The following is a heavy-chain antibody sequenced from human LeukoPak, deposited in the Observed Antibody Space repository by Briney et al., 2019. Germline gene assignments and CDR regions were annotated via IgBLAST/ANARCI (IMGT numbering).Heavy chain of an antibody. CDR3: AKDRGGHDFDY. J-gene: IGHJ4*02. CDR2: ISGSGGNT. CDR1: GFTFSSNA. D-gene: IGHD3-16*01. V-gene: IGHV3-23*01. Sequence: GGSQRLSCAGSGFTFSSNAMSWARQAPGKGLEWVSAISGSGGNTYYADSVKGRFTISRDNSKNTLYLQMNSLRADDTAVYCCAKDRGGHDFDYWGQGTLVTVSS.